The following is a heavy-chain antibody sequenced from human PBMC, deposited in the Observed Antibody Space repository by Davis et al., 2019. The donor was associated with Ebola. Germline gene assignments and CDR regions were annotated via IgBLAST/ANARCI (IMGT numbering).Heavy chain of an antibody. D-gene: IGHD3-22*01. CDR1: GFTVSSNY. CDR2: IYSGGST. J-gene: IGHJ4*02. V-gene: IGHV3-66*01. CDR3: ARDGPGSGYDY. Sequence: GESLKISCAASGFTVSSNYMSWVRQAPGKGLEWVSVIYSGGSTYYADSVKGRFTISRDNSKNTLYLQMNSLRAEDTAVYHCARDGPGSGYDYWGQGTLVTVSS.